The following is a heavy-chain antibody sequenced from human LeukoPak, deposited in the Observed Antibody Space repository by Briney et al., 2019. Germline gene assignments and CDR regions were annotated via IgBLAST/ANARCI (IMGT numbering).Heavy chain of an antibody. CDR2: FDPEDGET. Sequence: ASVKVSCKASGGTFISYAISWVRQAPGKGLEWMGGFDPEDGETIYAQKFQGRVTMTEDTSTDTAYMELSSLRSEDTAVYYCATGRRPYDFWSGYTYYFDYWGQGTLVTVSS. J-gene: IGHJ4*02. CDR3: ATGRRPYDFWSGYTYYFDY. V-gene: IGHV1-24*01. D-gene: IGHD3-3*01. CDR1: GGTFISYA.